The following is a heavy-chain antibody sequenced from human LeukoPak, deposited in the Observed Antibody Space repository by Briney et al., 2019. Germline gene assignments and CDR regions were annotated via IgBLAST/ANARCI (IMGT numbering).Heavy chain of an antibody. D-gene: IGHD3-10*01. CDR1: GYTFANYY. V-gene: IGHV1-46*01. CDR2: INPSGGST. J-gene: IGHJ6*03. CDR3: ARGPRITLVRGGQWYHYMDV. Sequence: ASVKVSCKASGYTFANYYIHLVRQAPGQGLEWMGLINPSGGSTNYAQKFQGRVTMTRDTSRSTVYMELSSLRSEATAVYYCARGPRITLVRGGQWYHYMDVWGKGTTVTISS.